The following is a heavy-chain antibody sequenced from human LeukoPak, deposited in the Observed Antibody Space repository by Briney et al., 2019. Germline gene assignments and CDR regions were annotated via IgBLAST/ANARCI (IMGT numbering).Heavy chain of an antibody. CDR3: IYGYTLDF. CDR2: IYSGGST. V-gene: IGHV3-53*01. Sequence: SGGSLRLSCAASGFTVSSTYMNWVRQAPGKGLEWVSVIYSGGSTNYADSVKGRFTISRDNSKHTLYLQMNSLRAEDTAVYYCIYGYTLDFWGQGTLVTVSS. D-gene: IGHD5-18*01. J-gene: IGHJ4*02. CDR1: GFTVSSTY.